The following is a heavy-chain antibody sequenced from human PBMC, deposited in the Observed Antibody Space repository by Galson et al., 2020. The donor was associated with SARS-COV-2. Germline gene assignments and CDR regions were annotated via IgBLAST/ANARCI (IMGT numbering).Heavy chain of an antibody. CDR1: GFTFSSYE. J-gene: IGHJ4*02. V-gene: IGHV3-48*03. CDR3: ARGGGTMIVVANNFDY. D-gene: IGHD3-22*01. CDR2: ISSSGSTI. Sequence: GGSLRLSCAASGFTFSSYEMNWVRQAPGKGLEWVSYISSSGSTIYYADSVKGRFTISRDNAKNSLYLQMNSLRAEDTAVYYCARGGGTMIVVANNFDYGGQGTLVTVSS.